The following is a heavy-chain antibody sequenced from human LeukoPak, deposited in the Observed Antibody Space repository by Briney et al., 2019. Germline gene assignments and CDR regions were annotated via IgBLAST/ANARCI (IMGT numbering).Heavy chain of an antibody. D-gene: IGHD5-12*01. V-gene: IGHV3-21*01. CDR2: ISSSSSYI. J-gene: IGHJ6*03. Sequence: GGSLRLSCAASGFTFSSYSMNWVRQAPGKGLEWVSSISSSSSYIYYADSVKGRFTISRDNAKNSLYLQMNSLRAEDTAVYYCARDGLPYYYYMDVWGKGTTVTVSS. CDR3: ARDGLPYYYYMDV. CDR1: GFTFSSYS.